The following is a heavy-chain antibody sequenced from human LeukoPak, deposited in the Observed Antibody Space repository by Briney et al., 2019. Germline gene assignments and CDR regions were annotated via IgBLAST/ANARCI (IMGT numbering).Heavy chain of an antibody. CDR2: IIPNSGDT. J-gene: IGHJ5*02. CDR3: ARGSVLKSTIFGVVIHNWFDP. CDR1: GYTFTDYY. V-gene: IGHV1-2*02. Sequence: GASVKVSCKASGYTFTDYYIHWVRQAPGQGLEWMGWIIPNSGDTSYAQKFQGRVTMTRNTSISTAYMELSSLRSEDTAVYYCARGSVLKSTIFGVVIHNWFDPWGQGTLVTVSS. D-gene: IGHD3-3*01.